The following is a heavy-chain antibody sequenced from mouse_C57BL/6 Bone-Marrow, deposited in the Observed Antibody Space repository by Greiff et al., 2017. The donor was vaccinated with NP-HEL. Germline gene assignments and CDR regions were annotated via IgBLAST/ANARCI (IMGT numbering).Heavy chain of an antibody. J-gene: IGHJ3*01. CDR1: GYTFTSYW. V-gene: IGHV1-52*01. CDR3: ARGDGAY. CDR2: IDPSDSET. Sequence: QVQLKQPGAELVRPGSSVKLSCKASGYTFTSYWMHWVKQRPIQGLEWIGNIDPSDSETHYNQKFKDKATFTVDKSSSTAYMQLSSLTSEDSAVYYCARGDGAYWGQGTLVTVSA.